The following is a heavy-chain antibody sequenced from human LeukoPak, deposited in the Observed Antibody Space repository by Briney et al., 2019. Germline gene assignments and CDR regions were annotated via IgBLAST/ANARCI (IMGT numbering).Heavy chain of an antibody. CDR1: GYTFSSYA. CDR2: IIPIFGTA. J-gene: IGHJ4*02. Sequence: SVKVSCKASGYTFSSYAISWVRQAPGQGLEWMGGIIPIFGTANYAQKFQGRVTITADESTSTAYMELSSLRSEDTAVYYCARDLLEPGIAAESLGNYWGQGTLVTVSS. CDR3: ARDLLEPGIAAESLGNY. D-gene: IGHD6-13*01. V-gene: IGHV1-69*13.